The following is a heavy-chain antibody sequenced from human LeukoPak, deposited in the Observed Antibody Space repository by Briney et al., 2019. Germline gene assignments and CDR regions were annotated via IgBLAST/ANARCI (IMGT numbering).Heavy chain of an antibody. V-gene: IGHV3-74*01. Sequence: GGSLRLSCAASGFTFSSYWMNWVRQAPGKGLVWVSRIASDGSSTTYADSVKGRLTISRDNAKNSLYLQMNSLRAEDTAVYYCARDATRGGDNDYWGQGTRVIVSS. CDR2: IASDGSST. J-gene: IGHJ4*02. CDR1: GFTFSSYW. D-gene: IGHD2-21*02. CDR3: ARDATRGGDNDY.